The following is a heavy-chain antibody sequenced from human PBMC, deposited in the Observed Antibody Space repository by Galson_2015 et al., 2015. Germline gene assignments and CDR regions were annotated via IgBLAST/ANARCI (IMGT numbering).Heavy chain of an antibody. CDR3: ARVLPAAITGFDP. Sequence: LSLTCTVSGGSISSSNWWSWVRQPPGKGLAWIGEIYHSGSTNYNPSLKSRVTISVDKSKNQFSLKLSSVTAADTAVYYCARVLPAAITGFDPWGQGTLVTVSS. V-gene: IGHV4-4*02. D-gene: IGHD2-2*01. CDR2: IYHSGST. CDR1: GGSISSSNW. J-gene: IGHJ5*02.